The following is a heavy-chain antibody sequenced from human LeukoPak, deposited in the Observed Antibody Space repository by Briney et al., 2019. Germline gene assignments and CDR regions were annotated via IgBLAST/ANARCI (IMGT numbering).Heavy chain of an antibody. CDR2: ISSSSSYI. J-gene: IGHJ4*02. D-gene: IGHD3-22*01. V-gene: IGHV3-21*01. Sequence: GGSLRLSCAASGFTFSSYSMNWVRQAPGKGLEWVSSISSSSSYIKYADSVKGRFTISRDNAKNSLYLQMNSLRAEDTAVYYCARDSALVYYDSSGYSDYWGQGTLVTVSS. CDR1: GFTFSSYS. CDR3: ARDSALVYYDSSGYSDY.